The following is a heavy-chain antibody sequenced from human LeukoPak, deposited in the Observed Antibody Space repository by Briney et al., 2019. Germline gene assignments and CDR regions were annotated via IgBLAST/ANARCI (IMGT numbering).Heavy chain of an antibody. D-gene: IGHD3-3*01. CDR3: ARDHYDFWSGYYRSDAFDI. Sequence: SETLSLTCTVSGGSISSYYWSWIRQPAGKGLEWIGRIYTSGSTNYNPSLKSRVTMSVDTSKNQFSLKLSSVTAADTAVYYCARDHYDFWSGYYRSDAFDIWGQGTMVTVSS. V-gene: IGHV4-4*07. CDR2: IYTSGST. J-gene: IGHJ3*02. CDR1: GGSISSYY.